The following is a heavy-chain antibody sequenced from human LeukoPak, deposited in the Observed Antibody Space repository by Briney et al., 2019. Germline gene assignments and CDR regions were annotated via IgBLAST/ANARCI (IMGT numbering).Heavy chain of an antibody. D-gene: IGHD3-16*02. V-gene: IGHV1-46*01. CDR3: ARGHNYDYVWGSYRPAPFDY. CDR1: GYTFTSYY. Sequence: ASVKVSCKASGYTFTSYYMHWVRQAPGQGLEWMGIINPSGGSTSYAQKFQGRVTMTRDTSTSTAYMELRSLRSDDTAVYYCARGHNYDYVWGSYRPAPFDYWGQGTLVTVSS. CDR2: INPSGGST. J-gene: IGHJ4*02.